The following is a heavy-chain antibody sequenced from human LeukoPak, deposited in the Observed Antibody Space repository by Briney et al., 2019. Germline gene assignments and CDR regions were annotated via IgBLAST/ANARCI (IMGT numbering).Heavy chain of an antibody. V-gene: IGHV1-69*13. CDR2: IIPIFGTA. J-gene: IGHJ5*02. CDR3: AREVPGEQQLVSFSWFDP. CDR1: GGTFSSYA. D-gene: IGHD6-13*01. Sequence: ASVKVSCKASGGTFSSYAISWVRQAPGQGLEWMGGIIPIFGTANYAQKFQGRVTITADESTSTAYMELRSLRSDDTAVYYCAREVPGEQQLVSFSWFDPWGQGTLVTVSS.